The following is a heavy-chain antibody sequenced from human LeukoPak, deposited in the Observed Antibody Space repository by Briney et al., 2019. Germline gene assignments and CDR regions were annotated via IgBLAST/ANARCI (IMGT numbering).Heavy chain of an antibody. V-gene: IGHV4-34*01. D-gene: IGHD6-13*01. Sequence: PSETLSLTCAVYGGSFSGYYWSWIRQPPGKGLEWIGEINHSGSTNYNPSLKSRVTISVDTSKNQFSLKLSSVTAADTAVHYCARERGGYYSSSWDLIDYWGQGTLVTVSS. J-gene: IGHJ4*02. CDR3: ARERGGYYSSSWDLIDY. CDR1: GGSFSGYY. CDR2: INHSGST.